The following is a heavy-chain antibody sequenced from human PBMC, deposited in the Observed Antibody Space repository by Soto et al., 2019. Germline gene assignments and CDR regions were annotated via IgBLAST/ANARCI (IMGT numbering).Heavy chain of an antibody. V-gene: IGHV3-30*18. CDR2: ISYDGSNK. CDR3: AKEGHSSFYFDY. CDR1: GFTFSSYG. Sequence: QVQLVESGGGVVQPGRSLRLSCAASGFTFSSYGMHWVRQAPGKGLEWVAVISYDGSNKYYADSVKGRFTISRDNSKNTLYLQINSLRAEDTAVYYCAKEGHSSFYFDYWGQGTLVTVSS. D-gene: IGHD2-21*01. J-gene: IGHJ4*02.